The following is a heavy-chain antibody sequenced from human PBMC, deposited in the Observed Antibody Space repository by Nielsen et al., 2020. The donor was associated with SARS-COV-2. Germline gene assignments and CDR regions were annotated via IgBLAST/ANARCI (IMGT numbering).Heavy chain of an antibody. CDR3: ARGRSSGWYPYYYYGMDV. J-gene: IGHJ6*02. V-gene: IGHV4-59*08. CDR2: IYYSGST. Sequence: GSLRLSCTVSGGSISSYYWSWIRQPPGKGLEWIGYIYYSGSTNYNPSLKSRVTISVDTSKNQFSLKLSSVTAADTAVYYCARGRSSGWYPYYYYGMDVWGQGTTVTVSS. D-gene: IGHD6-19*01. CDR1: GGSISSYY.